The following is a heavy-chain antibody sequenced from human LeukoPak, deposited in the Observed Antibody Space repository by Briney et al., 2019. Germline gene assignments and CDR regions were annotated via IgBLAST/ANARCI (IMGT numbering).Heavy chain of an antibody. Sequence: PGGFLRLSCAASGFTFSSYSMNWVRQAPGKGLEWVSSISSSSSYIYYADSVKGRFTISRDNAKNSLYLQMNSLRAEDTAVYYCARGPEYQLLPLGMDVWGQGTTVTVSS. D-gene: IGHD2-2*01. V-gene: IGHV3-21*01. CDR1: GFTFSSYS. CDR3: ARGPEYQLLPLGMDV. J-gene: IGHJ6*02. CDR2: ISSSSSYI.